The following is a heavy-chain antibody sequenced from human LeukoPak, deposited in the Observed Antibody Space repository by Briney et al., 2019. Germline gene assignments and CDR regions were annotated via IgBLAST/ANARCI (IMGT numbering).Heavy chain of an antibody. Sequence: SETLSLTCAVSGYSISSGYWWSWVRQPPGKGLEWIGEISHSGSTNYNPSLKSRVTISVDTSKNQFSLKLSSVTAADTAVYYCARVFLENYMDVWGKGTTVTVSS. CDR3: ARVFLENYMDV. D-gene: IGHD3-3*01. CDR2: ISHSGST. V-gene: IGHV4-4*02. CDR1: GYSISSGYW. J-gene: IGHJ6*03.